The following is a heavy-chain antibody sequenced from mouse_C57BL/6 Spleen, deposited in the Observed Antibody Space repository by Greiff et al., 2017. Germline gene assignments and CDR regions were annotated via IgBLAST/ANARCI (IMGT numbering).Heavy chain of an antibody. CDR1: GYTFTDYN. D-gene: IGHD2-12*01. J-gene: IGHJ4*01. CDR3: ARRDLRGYYAMDY. CDR2: INPNNGGT. V-gene: IGHV1-18*01. Sequence: SGPELVKPGASVKIPCKASGYTFTDYNMDWVKQSHGKSLEWIGDINPNNGGTIYNQKFKGKATLTVDKSSSTAYMELRSLTSEDTAVYYCARRDLRGYYAMDYWGQGTSVTVSS.